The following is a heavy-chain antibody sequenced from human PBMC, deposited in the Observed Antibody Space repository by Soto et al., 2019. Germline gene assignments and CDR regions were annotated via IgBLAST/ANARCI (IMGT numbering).Heavy chain of an antibody. V-gene: IGHV1-69*01. CDR3: ARDCGGDCLNHVADAFDI. J-gene: IGHJ3*02. Sequence: VKVSCKASGGTFSSYAISWVRQAPGQGLEWMGGIIPIFGTANYAQKFQGRVTITADESTSTAYMELSSLRSEDTAVYYCARDCGGDCLNHVADAFDIWGQGTMVTVSS. CDR1: GGTFSSYA. CDR2: IIPIFGTA. D-gene: IGHD2-21*02.